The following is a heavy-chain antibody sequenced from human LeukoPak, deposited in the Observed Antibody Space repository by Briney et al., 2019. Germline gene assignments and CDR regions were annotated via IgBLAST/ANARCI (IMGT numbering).Heavy chain of an antibody. D-gene: IGHD2-2*01. J-gene: IGHJ5*02. CDR1: GYTFTGYY. CDR2: INPNSGGT. Sequence: SVKVSSKASGYTFTGYYMHWVRQAPGQGLEWMGWINPNSGGTNYAQKFQGRVTMTRDTSISTAYMELSRLRSDDTAVYYCARASKIVVVPAATPPDPWGQGTLVTVSS. CDR3: ARASKIVVVPAATPPDP. V-gene: IGHV1-2*02.